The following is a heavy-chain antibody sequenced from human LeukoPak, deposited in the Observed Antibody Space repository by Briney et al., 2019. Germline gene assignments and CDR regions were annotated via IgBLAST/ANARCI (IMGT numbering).Heavy chain of an antibody. CDR1: GFTFSNYA. Sequence: PGGSLRLSCAAAGFTFSNYAMTWVRQAPGRGLEWVSSISGSGGSTYYADSVKGRFTISRDNSKDTLYLQMYSLRAEDTAVYYCARALRITIFGVVISPPDYWGQGTLVTVSS. V-gene: IGHV3-23*01. CDR3: ARALRITIFGVVISPPDY. J-gene: IGHJ4*02. CDR2: ISGSGGST. D-gene: IGHD3-3*01.